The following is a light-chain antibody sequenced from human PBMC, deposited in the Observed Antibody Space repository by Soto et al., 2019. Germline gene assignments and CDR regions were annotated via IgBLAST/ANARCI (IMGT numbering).Light chain of an antibody. J-gene: IGKJ1*01. Sequence: EIVLTQSPGTLSLSPVEIATLSCRASQSVSNDYVAWVQQKPGQTPRLLIYSVSSRATGIPDRFSGSGSGTDFTLTIRRLEPEDFAVYYCQHFVNSLTWTFGQGTTVDIK. CDR1: QSVSNDY. CDR3: QHFVNSLTWT. CDR2: SVS. V-gene: IGKV3-20*01.